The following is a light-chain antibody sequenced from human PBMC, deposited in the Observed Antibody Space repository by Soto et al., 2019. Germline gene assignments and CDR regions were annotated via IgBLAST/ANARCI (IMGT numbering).Light chain of an antibody. CDR1: QSVSSKY. CDR2: GAS. V-gene: IGKV3-20*01. CDR3: QQYGSSPPFA. J-gene: IGKJ2*01. Sequence: EIVLTQSPGTLSLSPGERATLSCRASQSVSSKYIAWYQQNPRQATMLLIYGASTRATGIPDRFSGSGSGTDFTLTISRLEPEDFAVYFCQQYGSSPPFACGQGTKVEIK.